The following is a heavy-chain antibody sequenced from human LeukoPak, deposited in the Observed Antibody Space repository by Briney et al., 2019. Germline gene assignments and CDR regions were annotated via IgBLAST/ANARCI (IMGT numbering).Heavy chain of an antibody. Sequence: GGSLRLSCVGSGFMFSNYYMYWVRQAPGKGLVWVSRIKNAGIDTIYADSVKGRFTVSRDNAKNTVYLQMNSLTAEDTAIYYCVKEVPVSTIYDWGQGVLVTVSS. V-gene: IGHV3-74*01. CDR1: GFMFSNYY. CDR3: VKEVPVSTIYD. D-gene: IGHD1-1*01. CDR2: IKNAGIDT. J-gene: IGHJ4*02.